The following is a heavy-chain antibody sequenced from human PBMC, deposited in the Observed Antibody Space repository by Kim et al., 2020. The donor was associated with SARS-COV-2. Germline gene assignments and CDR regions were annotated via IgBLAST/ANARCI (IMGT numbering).Heavy chain of an antibody. J-gene: IGHJ3*02. D-gene: IGHD1-26*01. Sequence: DSGKGRFTISRDNSKNTLYLQMNSLRAEDTAVYYCARDIPVSGSYDAFDIWGQGTMVTVSS. V-gene: IGHV3-30*07. CDR3: ARDIPVSGSYDAFDI.